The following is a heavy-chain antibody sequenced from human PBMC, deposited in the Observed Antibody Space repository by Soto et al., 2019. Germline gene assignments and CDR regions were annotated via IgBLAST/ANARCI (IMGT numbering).Heavy chain of an antibody. D-gene: IGHD6-19*01. CDR2: FYSSGSI. CDR3: ARMYSSGSGWFHP. V-gene: IGHV4-31*03. Sequence: KASETLSLTCTVSGDSISSGVNYWSWIRQHPGKGLEWIGSFYSSGSIIYNPSLRSRVSISGDTSSNQFSMSLTSVTAADTARYYCARMYSSGSGWFHPWGQGTLVTVSS. J-gene: IGHJ5*02. CDR1: GDSISSGVNY.